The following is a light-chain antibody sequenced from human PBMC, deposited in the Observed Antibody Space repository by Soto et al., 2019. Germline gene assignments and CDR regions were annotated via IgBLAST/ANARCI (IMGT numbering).Light chain of an antibody. V-gene: IGLV1-40*01. J-gene: IGLJ1*01. CDR1: SANIGAGYE. Sequence: QSVLTQPPSVSEAPGQRVTISCTGSSANIGAGYEAHWYQQVPGTAPKLLIYENNNRPSVVPDRFSGSKSGTSASLAITGLQAEDEAEYCCQSYDSGLSGYVFGTGTKLTVL. CDR2: ENN. CDR3: QSYDSGLSGYV.